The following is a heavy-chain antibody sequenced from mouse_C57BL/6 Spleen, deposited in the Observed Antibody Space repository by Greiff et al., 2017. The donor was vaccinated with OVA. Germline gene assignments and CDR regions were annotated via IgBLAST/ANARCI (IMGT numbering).Heavy chain of an antibody. J-gene: IGHJ4*01. CDR3: VRHEPRNSYYAMDY. V-gene: IGHV10-1*01. CDR1: GFSFNTYA. Sequence: EVQVVESGGGLVQPKGSLKLSCAASGFSFNTYAMNWVRQAPGKGLEWVARIRSKSNNYATYYADSVKDRFTISRDDSESMLYLQMNNLKTEDTAMYYCVRHEPRNSYYAMDYWGQGTSVTVSA. CDR2: IRSKSNNYAT. D-gene: IGHD2-1*01.